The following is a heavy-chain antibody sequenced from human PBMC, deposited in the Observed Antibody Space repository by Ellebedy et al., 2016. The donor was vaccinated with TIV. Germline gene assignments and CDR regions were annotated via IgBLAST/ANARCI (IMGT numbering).Heavy chain of an antibody. J-gene: IGHJ3*02. Sequence: GGSLRLXXAASGFTVSSNYMSWVRQAPGKGLEWVSVIYSGGSTYYADSVKGRFTISRDNSKNTLYLQMNSLRDEDTAVYYCARDKAAAFDIWGQGTMVTVSS. CDR2: IYSGGST. D-gene: IGHD6-13*01. CDR1: GFTVSSNY. V-gene: IGHV3-53*01. CDR3: ARDKAAAFDI.